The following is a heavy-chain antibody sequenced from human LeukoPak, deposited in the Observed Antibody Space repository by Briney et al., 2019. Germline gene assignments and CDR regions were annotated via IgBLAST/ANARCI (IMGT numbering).Heavy chain of an antibody. J-gene: IGHJ6*02. D-gene: IGHD3-22*01. CDR3: TREALIDSSGYYYYYYGMDV. V-gene: IGHV3-23*01. CDR2: ITGTGGST. CDR1: GFTFTSYA. Sequence: GGSLRLSWAASGFTFTSYAMSWVRQAPGKGLEWVSAITGTGGSTYYAASVKGRVTVSRDNSKNTLYLQMNSLRAEDTAVYYCTREALIDSSGYYYYYYGMDVWGQGTTVTVSS.